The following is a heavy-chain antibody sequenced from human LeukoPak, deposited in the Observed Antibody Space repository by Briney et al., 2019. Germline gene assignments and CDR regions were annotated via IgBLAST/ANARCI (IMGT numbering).Heavy chain of an antibody. J-gene: IGHJ4*02. Sequence: RASVKVSCKASGYTFTSYDINWVRQATGQGLEWMGWMNPNSGNTGYAQKFQGRVTMTRNTSISTAYMELSSLRSEDTAVYYCARDRSPYGSRSYTFDYWGQGTLVTVSS. V-gene: IGHV1-8*01. CDR1: GYTFTSYD. CDR2: MNPNSGNT. D-gene: IGHD3-10*01. CDR3: ARDRSPYGSRSYTFDY.